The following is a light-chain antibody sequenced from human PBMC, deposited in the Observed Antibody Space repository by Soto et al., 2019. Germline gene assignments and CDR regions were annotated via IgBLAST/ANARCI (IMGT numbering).Light chain of an antibody. V-gene: IGKV3-11*01. Sequence: ENVLTQSPATLSLSPGERATLSCRASQSVRSYLAWYQQKPGQAPRLLIYDASNRATGIPARFSGSGSGTDFTLTISSLEPEDFAVYYCQQRRNWPYTFGQGTKVDIK. CDR2: DAS. J-gene: IGKJ2*01. CDR3: QQRRNWPYT. CDR1: QSVRSY.